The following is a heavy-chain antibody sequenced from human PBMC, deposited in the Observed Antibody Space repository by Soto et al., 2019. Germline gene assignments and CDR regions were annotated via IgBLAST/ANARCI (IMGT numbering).Heavy chain of an antibody. J-gene: IGHJ5*02. CDR1: GFTFSSYA. D-gene: IGHD3-3*02. CDR3: ARGPLHAPPDSFS. Sequence: QVQLVESGGGVVQPGRSLRLSCAASGFTFSSYAMHWVRQAPGKGLEWVAVISYDGSNKHYADSVKGRFTISRDNSKNTLYLHMHSLRAEDTAEYYCARGPLHAPPDSFSCGQGPLVTVSP. CDR2: ISYDGSNK. V-gene: IGHV3-30-3*01.